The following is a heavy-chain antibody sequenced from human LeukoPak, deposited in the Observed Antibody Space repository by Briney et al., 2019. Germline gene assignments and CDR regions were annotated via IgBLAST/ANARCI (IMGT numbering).Heavy chain of an antibody. Sequence: SETLSLTCTVSGYSISSGYYWGWIRQPPGKGLEWIGSIYHSGNTYYNPSLKSRVTMSVDTSKNQFSLKLSSVTAADTAVYYCARGNSYGYLSPVGNWFDPWGQGTLVTVSS. D-gene: IGHD5-18*01. V-gene: IGHV4-38-2*02. CDR2: IYHSGNT. CDR1: GYSISSGYY. J-gene: IGHJ5*02. CDR3: ARGNSYGYLSPVGNWFDP.